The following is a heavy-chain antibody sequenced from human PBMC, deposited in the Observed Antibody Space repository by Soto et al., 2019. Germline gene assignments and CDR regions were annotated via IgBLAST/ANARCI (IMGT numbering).Heavy chain of an antibody. CDR1: GYTFTSYG. Sequence: ASVKVSCKASGYTFTSYGISWVRQAPGQGLEWMGWISAYNGNTNYAQKLQGRVTMTTDTSTSTAYMELRSLRSDDTAVYYCARYYDFWSGYNSRWFDPWGQGTLVTVSP. J-gene: IGHJ5*02. CDR2: ISAYNGNT. D-gene: IGHD3-3*01. V-gene: IGHV1-18*04. CDR3: ARYYDFWSGYNSRWFDP.